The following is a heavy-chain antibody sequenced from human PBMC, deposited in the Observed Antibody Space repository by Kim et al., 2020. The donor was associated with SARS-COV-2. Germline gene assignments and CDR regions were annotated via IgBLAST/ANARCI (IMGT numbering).Heavy chain of an antibody. CDR3: SRVWGAGYSSGWYYYFYY. V-gene: IGHV4-59*08. Sequence: SETLSLTCTVSGGSISSYYWSWIRQPPRKGLEWIGYIYYSGSTNYNPSLKSRVTISVDTSKNQFSLKLSSVTAADTAVYYCSRVWGAGYSSGWYYYFYY. CDR1: GGSISSYY. J-gene: IGHJ6*03. CDR2: IYYSGST. D-gene: IGHD6-19*01.